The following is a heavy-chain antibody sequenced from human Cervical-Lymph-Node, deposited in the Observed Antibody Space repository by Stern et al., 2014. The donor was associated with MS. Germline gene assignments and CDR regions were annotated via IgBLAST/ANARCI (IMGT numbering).Heavy chain of an antibody. CDR3: ARSKTMFGAVIDY. CDR1: GYPLTSYA. J-gene: IGHJ4*02. Sequence: VQLVESGAEVKQPGASVKVSCEASGYPLTSYAISWVRQAPGQGLEWMGWITAYNGKTNYAQKFQGRVTIATDTSTSTAYMELRNLRSDDTALYFCARSKTMFGAVIDYWGQGTLVTVSS. D-gene: IGHD3-3*01. V-gene: IGHV1-18*01. CDR2: ITAYNGKT.